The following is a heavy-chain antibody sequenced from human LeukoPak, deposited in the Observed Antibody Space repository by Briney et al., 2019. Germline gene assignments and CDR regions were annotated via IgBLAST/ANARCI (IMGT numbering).Heavy chain of an antibody. V-gene: IGHV1-69*06. CDR2: IIPIFGTA. Sequence: SVKVSCKASGGTFSSYAISWVRQAPGQGLEWMGGIIPIFGTANYAQKFQGRVTITADKSTSTAYMELSSLRSEDTAVYYCARDAGGSTYYYYMDVWGKGTTVTVSS. J-gene: IGHJ6*03. CDR1: GGTFSSYA. D-gene: IGHD5-12*01. CDR3: ARDAGGSTYYYYMDV.